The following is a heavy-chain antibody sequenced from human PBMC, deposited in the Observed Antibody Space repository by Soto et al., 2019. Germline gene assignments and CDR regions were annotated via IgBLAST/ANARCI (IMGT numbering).Heavy chain of an antibody. Sequence: QVQLVESGGGVVQPGRSLRLSCAAAGFTFSIYGMHWVRQAPGKGLEWVALISYAGSTKFYAASVKGRFTISRDNSKSTLNLEMTSLSAEDTAVYFCSKDAKKYHYYNHGMDVWGQGTTVTVSS. CDR2: ISYAGSTK. D-gene: IGHD2-2*01. J-gene: IGHJ6*02. CDR1: GFTFSIYG. V-gene: IGHV3-30*18. CDR3: SKDAKKYHYYNHGMDV.